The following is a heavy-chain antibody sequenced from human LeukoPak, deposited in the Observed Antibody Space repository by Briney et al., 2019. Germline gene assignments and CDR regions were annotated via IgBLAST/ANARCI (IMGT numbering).Heavy chain of an antibody. CDR1: GYSISSGYY. D-gene: IGHD3-22*01. CDR3: ARSLHYYYESSGYFDG. CDR2: IYHSGST. Sequence: PSETLSLTCAVSGYSISSGYYWGWIRQPPGKGLEGIGSIYHSGSTSYNPSRKRPGTISVNPPKNPFSLRLGSDTGAHTAMYYCARSLHYYYESSGYFDGGRQGSPVTLHS. V-gene: IGHV4-38-2*01. J-gene: IGHJ4*01.